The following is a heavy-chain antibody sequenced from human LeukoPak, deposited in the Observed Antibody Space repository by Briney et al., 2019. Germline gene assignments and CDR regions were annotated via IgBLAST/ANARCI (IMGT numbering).Heavy chain of an antibody. Sequence: SETLSLTCTVSGGSISSYYWSRIRQPPGKGLEWIGYIYYDGNTNYNPSLKSRVTISLDTSKNQFSLKVSSVTAADTAVYYCARHVLFNYYYYMDVWGKGTTVTVSS. J-gene: IGHJ6*03. CDR2: IYYDGNT. CDR1: GGSISSYY. V-gene: IGHV4-59*08. D-gene: IGHD2-21*01. CDR3: ARHVLFNYYYYMDV.